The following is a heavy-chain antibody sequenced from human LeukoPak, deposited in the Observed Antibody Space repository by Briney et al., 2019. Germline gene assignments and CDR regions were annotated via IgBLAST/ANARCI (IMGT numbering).Heavy chain of an antibody. D-gene: IGHD2-2*01. CDR1: GFTFSSYA. J-gene: IGHJ4*02. V-gene: IGHV3-23*01. CDR2: ISGSGGST. Sequence: GGSLRLSCAASGFTFSSYAMSWVRQAPGKGLEWVSAISGSGGSTYYADSVKGRFTISRDNSKNTLYLQMNSLRAEDTAVYYCARNLPYHFASIEVAPTAFDFWGQGTLVTVSS. CDR3: ARNLPYHFASIEVAPTAFDF.